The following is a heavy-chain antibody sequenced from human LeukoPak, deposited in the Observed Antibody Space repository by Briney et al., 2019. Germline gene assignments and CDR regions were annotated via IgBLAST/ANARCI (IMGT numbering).Heavy chain of an antibody. CDR3: ARDEGIVVQYYAFDI. CDR1: GFTFSNYW. J-gene: IGHJ3*02. V-gene: IGHV3-74*01. Sequence: GGSLRLSCAASGFTFSNYWMHWVRQAPGKGLVWVSRINSDGINTSYADSVKGRFTISRDNAKNTLNLQMNSLRAEDTAVYYCARDEGIVVQYYAFDIWGQGTMVTVSS. CDR2: INSDGINT. D-gene: IGHD3-22*01.